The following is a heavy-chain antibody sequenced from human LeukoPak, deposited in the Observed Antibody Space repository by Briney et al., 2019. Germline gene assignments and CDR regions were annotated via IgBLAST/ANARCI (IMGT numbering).Heavy chain of an antibody. J-gene: IGHJ4*02. CDR1: GGSFSGYY. D-gene: IGHD3-22*01. CDR2: INHSGST. CDR3: ARLRYGSDSSXXXRDY. V-gene: IGHV4-34*01. Sequence: PSETLSLTCAVYGGSFSGYYWSWIRQPPGKGLEWIGEINHSGSTNYNPSLKSRVTISVDTSKNQFSLKLSSVTAADTAVYYCARLRYGSDSSXXXRDYWGQGTLVTVSS.